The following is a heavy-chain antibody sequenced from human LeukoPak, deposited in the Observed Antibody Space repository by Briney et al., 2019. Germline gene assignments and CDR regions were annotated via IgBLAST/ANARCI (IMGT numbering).Heavy chain of an antibody. Sequence: GGSLRPSCAASGFTFSTSWMTWVRQAPGKGLEWVVNIKQDGSEKYYVDSVKGRFTVSRDNAKNSLYLQMNSLRAEDTAVYYCARAQSGFWSGYCFDYWGQGTLVTVSS. V-gene: IGHV3-7*01. D-gene: IGHD3-3*01. CDR1: GFTFSTSW. CDR2: IKQDGSEK. CDR3: ARAQSGFWSGYCFDY. J-gene: IGHJ4*02.